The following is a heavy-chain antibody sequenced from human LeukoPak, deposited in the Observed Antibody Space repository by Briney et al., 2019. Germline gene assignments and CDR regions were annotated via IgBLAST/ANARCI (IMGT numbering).Heavy chain of an antibody. J-gene: IGHJ4*02. D-gene: IGHD2-21*02. CDR2: ISANNGNT. V-gene: IGHV1-18*01. CDR3: ARGYHIVVVTAMDY. CDR1: GYTFSSYG. Sequence: ASVKVSCKASGYTFSSYGISWVRQAPGQGLGWMGWISANNGNTNYAQKVQGRVTMTTDTSTSTAYMELRSLTSDDTAVYYCARGYHIVVVTAMDYWGQGTLVTVSS.